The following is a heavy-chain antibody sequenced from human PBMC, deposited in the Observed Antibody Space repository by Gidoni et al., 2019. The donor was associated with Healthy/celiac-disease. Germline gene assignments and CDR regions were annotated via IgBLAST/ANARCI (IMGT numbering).Heavy chain of an antibody. D-gene: IGHD2-15*01. J-gene: IGHJ6*02. CDR3: ARDRVVVVAAMPYYYGMDV. V-gene: IGHV1-2*02. CDR1: GYTFTGYY. CDR2: INPNSGGT. Sequence: QVQLVQSGAEVKKPGTSVTVSCKASGYTFTGYYMHWVRQAPGQGLEWMGWINPNSGGTNYAQKFQGRVTMTRDTSISTAYMELSRLRSDDTAVYYCARDRVVVVAAMPYYYGMDVWGQGTTVTVSS.